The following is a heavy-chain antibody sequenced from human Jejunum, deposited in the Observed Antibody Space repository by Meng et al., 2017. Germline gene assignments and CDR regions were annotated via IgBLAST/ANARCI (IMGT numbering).Heavy chain of an antibody. CDR1: GLTFSDYA. J-gene: IGHJ1*01. CDR2: ISSSGGT. CDR3: AKASIVGATRYFHH. D-gene: IGHD1-26*01. V-gene: IGHV3-23*01. Sequence: GESLKISCAASGLTFSDYAMTWVRQAPGKGLEWVSGISSSGGTYYADSVKGRFTISRDNSKNTLYPQMNSLRAEDTAVYYCAKASIVGATRYFHHWGQGTLVTVSS.